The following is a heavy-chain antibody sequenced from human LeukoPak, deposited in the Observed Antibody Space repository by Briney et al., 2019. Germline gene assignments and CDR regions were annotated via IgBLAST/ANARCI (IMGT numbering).Heavy chain of an antibody. CDR3: ARGRINYYGSGSYYYY. J-gene: IGHJ4*02. V-gene: IGHV4-34*01. CDR1: GGSFSGYY. Sequence: SETLSLTCAVYGGSFSGYYWSWIRQPPGKGLEWIGEINHSGSTNYNPSLKSRVTISVDTSKNQFSLKLSPVTAADTAVYYCARGRINYYGSGSYYYYWGQGTLVTVSS. CDR2: INHSGST. D-gene: IGHD3-10*01.